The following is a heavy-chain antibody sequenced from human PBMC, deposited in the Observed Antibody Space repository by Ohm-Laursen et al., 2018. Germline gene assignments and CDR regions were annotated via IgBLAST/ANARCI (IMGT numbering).Heavy chain of an antibody. Sequence: SQTLSLTCTVSGGSISNQYWNWVRQSPGKGLEWIGYIYHSGSTKYNPFFNSRVTISVDTSQNQFSLNLRSVTTADTAVHYCASGHNYGYDNYYYGMDVWGQGTTVTVSS. CDR3: ASGHNYGYDNYYYGMDV. J-gene: IGHJ6*02. D-gene: IGHD3-16*01. CDR1: GGSISNQY. V-gene: IGHV4-59*11. CDR2: IYHSGST.